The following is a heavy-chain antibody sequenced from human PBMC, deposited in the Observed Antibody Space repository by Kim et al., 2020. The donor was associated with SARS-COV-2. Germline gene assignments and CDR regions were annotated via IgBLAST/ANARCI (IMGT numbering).Heavy chain of an antibody. Sequence: SRVTISVDTAKNQFSLKLSSVTAADTAVYYCAREVVVVPGDYYYYFGMDVWGQGTAVTVSS. V-gene: IGHV4-31*02. CDR3: AREVVVVPGDYYYYFGMDV. D-gene: IGHD2-2*01. J-gene: IGHJ6*02.